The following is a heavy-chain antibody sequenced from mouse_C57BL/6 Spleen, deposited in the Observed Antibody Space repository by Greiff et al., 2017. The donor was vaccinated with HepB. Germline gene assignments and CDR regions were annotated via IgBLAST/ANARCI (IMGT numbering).Heavy chain of an antibody. V-gene: IGHV2-2*01. Sequence: QVQLKQSGPGLVQPSQSLSITCTVSGFSLTSYGVHWVRQSPGKGLEWLGVIWSGGSTDYNAAFISRLSISKDNSKSQVFFKMNSLQADDTAIYYCARGDLSLWYFDVWGTGTTVTVSS. CDR1: GFSLTSYG. CDR2: IWSGGST. J-gene: IGHJ1*03. D-gene: IGHD1-1*01. CDR3: ARGDLSLWYFDV.